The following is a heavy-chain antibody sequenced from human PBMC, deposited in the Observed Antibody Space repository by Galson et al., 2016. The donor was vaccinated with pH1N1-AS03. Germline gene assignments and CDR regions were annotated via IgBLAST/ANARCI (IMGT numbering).Heavy chain of an antibody. J-gene: IGHJ4*02. CDR1: GYTFTTYG. CDR3: VRESEISGVVFFNY. D-gene: IGHD3-3*01. Sequence: SVKVSCKASGYTFTTYGISWVRQAPGQGLEWMGWISAYYGDTHFARKFQERVTLTRDTSTATAYMELRNLSSDDTAVYYCVRESEISGVVFFNYWGQGTLVTVSS. CDR2: ISAYYGDT. V-gene: IGHV1-18*01.